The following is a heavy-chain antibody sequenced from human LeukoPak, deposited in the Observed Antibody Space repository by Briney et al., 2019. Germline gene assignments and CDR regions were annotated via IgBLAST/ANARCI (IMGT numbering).Heavy chain of an antibody. CDR1: GYTFSRYG. D-gene: IGHD6-13*01. CDR2: ISVYNGNT. V-gene: IGHV1-18*01. J-gene: IGHJ4*02. CDR3: ARESTSWSFEY. Sequence: ASVKVSRKASGYTFSRYGINWVRQAPGQGLEWMGWISVYNGNTDYSQRLQRRITMTADTSTSTAFMELTSLRSDDTAVYFCARESTSWSFEYWGQGTLVTVS.